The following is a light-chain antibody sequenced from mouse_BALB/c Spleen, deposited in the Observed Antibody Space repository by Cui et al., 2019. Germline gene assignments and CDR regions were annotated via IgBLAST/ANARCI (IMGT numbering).Light chain of an antibody. CDR2: DTS. Sequence: QIVLTQSPAIMSASPGEKVTMTCSASSSVSYMYWYQQKPGSSPRLLIYDTSNLASGVPVRFSGSGSGTSYSLTISRMEAEDAATYYCQQWSSYPWTFGGGTKLEI. J-gene: IGKJ1*01. CDR3: QQWSSYPWT. CDR1: SSVSY. V-gene: IGKV4-55*01.